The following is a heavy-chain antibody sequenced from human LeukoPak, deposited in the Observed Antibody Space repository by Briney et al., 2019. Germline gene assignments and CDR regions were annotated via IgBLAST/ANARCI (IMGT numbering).Heavy chain of an antibody. CDR2: IRYDGSNK. CDR3: AKDRRPFFPMDV. CDR1: GFTFSSYG. Sequence: GGSLRLSCAASGFTFSSYGMHWVRQAPGKGLEWVAFIRYDGSNKYYADSVKGRFTISRDDSKNTLYLQMNSLRAEDTAVYYCAKDRRPFFPMDVWGKGTTVTISS. V-gene: IGHV3-30*02. D-gene: IGHD3-3*02. J-gene: IGHJ6*03.